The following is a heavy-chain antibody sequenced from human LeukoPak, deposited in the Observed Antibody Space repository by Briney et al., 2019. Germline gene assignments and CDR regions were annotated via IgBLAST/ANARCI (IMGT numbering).Heavy chain of an antibody. D-gene: IGHD3-16*01. J-gene: IGHJ5*02. CDR3: ARGRTYAP. Sequence: SETLSLTCTVSGGSISSYYWSWIRQAPGKGLEWIGYLYYSGSTNDNPSLKSRVTISVETSKNQFSLKLSSVTAADTAVYYCARGRTYAPWGQGTLVTVSS. V-gene: IGHV4-59*01. CDR2: LYYSGST. CDR1: GGSISSYY.